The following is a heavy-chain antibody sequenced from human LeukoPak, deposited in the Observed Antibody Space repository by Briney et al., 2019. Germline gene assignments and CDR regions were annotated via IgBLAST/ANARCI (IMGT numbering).Heavy chain of an antibody. CDR1: GDSISSSNYY. CDR2: IYYSGST. V-gene: IGHV4-39*01. Sequence: PSETLSLTCTVSGDSISSSNYYWGWIRQPPGKGLEWIGSIYYSGSTYYNPSLKSRVTISVDTSKNQFSLKLNSVTATDTAVYYCATGPPWRSYWEFDYWGQGTLVTVSS. J-gene: IGHJ4*02. D-gene: IGHD1-26*01. CDR3: ATGPPWRSYWEFDY.